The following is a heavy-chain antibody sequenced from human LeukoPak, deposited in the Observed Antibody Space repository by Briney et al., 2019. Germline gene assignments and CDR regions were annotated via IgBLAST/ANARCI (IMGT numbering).Heavy chain of an antibody. D-gene: IGHD2-2*01. J-gene: IGHJ1*01. V-gene: IGHV1-8*01. CDR1: GYTFTSYD. CDR2: MNPNSGNT. CDR3: ARERASVVTSAEYFQH. Sequence: ASVKVSCKAPGYTFTSYDINWVRQATGQGLEWMGWMNPNSGNTGYIQKLQNRVTMTRDTSIKTAYMELSSLTSEDTAVYYCARERASVVTSAEYFQHWGQGTLVTVSS.